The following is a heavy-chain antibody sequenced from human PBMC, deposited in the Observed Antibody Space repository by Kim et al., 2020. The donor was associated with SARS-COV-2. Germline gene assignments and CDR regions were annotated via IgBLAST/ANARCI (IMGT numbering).Heavy chain of an antibody. CDR3: ARSPDGKPDY. J-gene: IGHJ4*02. CDR2: ISYDGSVK. Sequence: GGSLRLSCAASGFIFSSYGMHWVRQASGKGLEWVAHISYDGSVKYYADSVKGRLTISRDNSKNMLYLQVNSLRTEDTAVYFCARSPDGKPDYWGQGTLVTVSS. V-gene: IGHV3-30*03. CDR1: GFIFSSYG.